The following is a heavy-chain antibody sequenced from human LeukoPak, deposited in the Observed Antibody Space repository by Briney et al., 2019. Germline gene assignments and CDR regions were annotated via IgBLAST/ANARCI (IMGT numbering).Heavy chain of an antibody. J-gene: IGHJ6*03. CDR3: ARENTYYYDSSGYRYYMDV. V-gene: IGHV3-7*01. CDR2: IKQDGSDK. D-gene: IGHD3-22*01. Sequence: GGSLRLSCAASGFTFSSYWMSWVRQAPGKGLEWVANIKQDGSDKYYVDSVKGRFTISRDNAKNSLYLQMNSLRAEDTAVYYCARENTYYYDSSGYRYYMDVWGKGTTVTVSS. CDR1: GFTFSSYW.